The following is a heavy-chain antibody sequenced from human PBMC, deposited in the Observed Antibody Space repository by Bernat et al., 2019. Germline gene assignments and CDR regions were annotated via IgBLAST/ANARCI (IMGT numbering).Heavy chain of an antibody. V-gene: IGHV3-66*01. CDR3: ASASNYYDSSGYYSRGNWYFDL. Sequence: EVQLVESGGDLVQPGGSLRLSCAASGFTVSSNYMSWVRQAPGKGLEWVSIIYSGGNTYYADSVKGRFTISRDNSKNTLYLQMNSLRVEDTAVYYCASASNYYDSSGYYSRGNWYFDLWGRGTLVTVSS. D-gene: IGHD3-22*01. CDR1: GFTVSSNY. CDR2: IYSGGNT. J-gene: IGHJ2*01.